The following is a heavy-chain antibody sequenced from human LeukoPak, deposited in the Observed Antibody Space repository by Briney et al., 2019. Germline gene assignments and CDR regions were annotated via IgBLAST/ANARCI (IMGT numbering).Heavy chain of an antibody. J-gene: IGHJ4*02. D-gene: IGHD3-10*01. CDR3: GTGSGSYYNGLGLSPPGSDY. V-gene: IGHV4-59*08. Sequence: SETLSLTCTVSGGSISSYYWSWIRQPPGKGLEWIGYIYYSGSTNYNPSLKSRVTISVDTSKNQFSLKLSSVTAADTAVYYCGTGSGSYYNGLGLSPPGSDYWGQGTLVTVSS. CDR2: IYYSGST. CDR1: GGSISSYY.